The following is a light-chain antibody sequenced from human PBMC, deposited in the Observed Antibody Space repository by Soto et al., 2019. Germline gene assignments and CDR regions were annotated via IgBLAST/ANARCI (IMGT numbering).Light chain of an antibody. CDR2: EIR. V-gene: IGLV2-14*01. J-gene: IGLJ2*01. CDR1: TSDVGGYTY. Sequence: QPASVSGSPGQSITISCTGTTSDVGGYTYVSWYQQHPGKVPKLIIYEIRNRPSGVSDRFSGSKSGNTASLTISGLQGEDEADYYCSSYTTGNTLVFGGGTKVTVL. CDR3: SSYTTGNTLV.